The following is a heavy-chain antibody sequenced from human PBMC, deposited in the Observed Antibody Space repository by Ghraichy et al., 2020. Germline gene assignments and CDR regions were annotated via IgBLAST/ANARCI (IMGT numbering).Heavy chain of an antibody. CDR3: ARDSPDYGGNFYYYYYYMDV. V-gene: IGHV3-66*01. J-gene: IGHJ6*03. Sequence: GGSLRLSCAASGFTVSSNYMSWVRQAPGKGLEWVSVIYSGGSTYYADSVKGRFTISRDNSKNTLYLQMNSLRAEDTAVYYCARDSPDYGGNFYYYYYYMDVWGKGTTVTVSS. CDR1: GFTVSSNY. CDR2: IYSGGST. D-gene: IGHD4-23*01.